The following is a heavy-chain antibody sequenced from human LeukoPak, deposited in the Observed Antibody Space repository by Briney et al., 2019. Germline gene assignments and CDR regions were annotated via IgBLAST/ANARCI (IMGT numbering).Heavy chain of an antibody. CDR1: GGSFSGYY. D-gene: IGHD3-10*01. J-gene: IGHJ4*02. CDR2: INHSGST. V-gene: IGHV4-34*01. Sequence: SETLSLTCAVYGGSFSGYYWSWIRQPQGKGLEWIGEINHSGSTNYNPSLKSRVTISVDTSKNQFSLKLSSVTAADTAVYYCARDAFGEKDYWGQGTLVTVSS. CDR3: ARDAFGEKDY.